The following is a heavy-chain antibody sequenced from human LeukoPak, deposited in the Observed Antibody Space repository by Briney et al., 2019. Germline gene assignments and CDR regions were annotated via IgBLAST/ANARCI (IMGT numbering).Heavy chain of an antibody. D-gene: IGHD2-2*01. CDR1: GITLSNYG. CDR2: ISDSGGST. Sequence: GGSLRLSCAVSGITLSNYGMSWVRQAPGKGLEWVAGISDSGGSTNYADSVKGRFTISRDNSKNTLYLQMNSLRAEDTAVYYCAKNPPGYAAAPFDYWGQGTLVTVSS. V-gene: IGHV3-23*01. CDR3: AKNPPGYAAAPFDY. J-gene: IGHJ4*02.